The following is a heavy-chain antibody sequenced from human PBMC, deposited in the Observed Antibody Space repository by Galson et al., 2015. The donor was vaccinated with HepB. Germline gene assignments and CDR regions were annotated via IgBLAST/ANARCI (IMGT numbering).Heavy chain of an antibody. CDR1: GYTFTSYD. Sequence: SVKVSCKASGYTFTSYDINWVRQATGQGLEWMGWMNPNSGNTGYAQKFQGRVTMTRNTSISTAYMELSGLRSEDTAVYYCARGAGGRPKRLAFWSGYSVYYYYMDVWGKVTTVTVSS. CDR2: MNPNSGNT. J-gene: IGHJ6*03. CDR3: ARGAGGRPKRLAFWSGYSVYYYYMDV. D-gene: IGHD3-3*01. V-gene: IGHV1-8*01.